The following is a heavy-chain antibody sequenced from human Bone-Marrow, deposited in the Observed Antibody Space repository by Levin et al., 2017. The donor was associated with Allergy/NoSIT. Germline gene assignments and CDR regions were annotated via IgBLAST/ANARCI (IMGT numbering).Heavy chain of an antibody. CDR2: ISDNGGNT. CDR1: GFTFTNYA. Sequence: GGSLRLSCAASGFTFTNYAMSWVRQAPGKGLEWMSAISDNGGNTYYADSVKGRFTISRDNSRNTLYLQMNSLRVEDTAIYYCAKEGPLAVAGIWGQGTLVTVSS. J-gene: IGHJ4*02. V-gene: IGHV3-23*01. D-gene: IGHD6-19*01. CDR3: AKEGPLAVAGI.